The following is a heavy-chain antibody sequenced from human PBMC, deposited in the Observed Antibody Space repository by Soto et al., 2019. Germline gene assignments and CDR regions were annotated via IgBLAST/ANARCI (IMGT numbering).Heavy chain of an antibody. V-gene: IGHV3-33*01. Sequence: QVQLVESGGGVVQPGRSLRLSCAASGFSFSTYGFHWVRQAPSKGLEWVAVIWSNGNLKYYADSVKGRFTISRDSSKNTLFLHMSSLRAEDTAVYYCARIQVDTIMPLDYWGQGALVTVSS. J-gene: IGHJ4*02. D-gene: IGHD1-1*01. CDR3: ARIQVDTIMPLDY. CDR2: IWSNGNLK. CDR1: GFSFSTYG.